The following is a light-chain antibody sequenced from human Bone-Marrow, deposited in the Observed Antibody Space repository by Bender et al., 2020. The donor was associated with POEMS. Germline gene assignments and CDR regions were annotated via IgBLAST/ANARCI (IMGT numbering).Light chain of an antibody. CDR3: GSYSVSGTRL. CDR1: DIGRKS. CDR2: DDS. V-gene: IGLV3-21*02. J-gene: IGLJ3*02. Sequence: SYVLTQSASVSVALGQTATITCGGDDIGRKSVHWYQQRPGQAPVLVVYDDSDRPSGVPDRFSGSKSGNTASLTISGLQAEDEADYYCGSYSVSGTRLFGGGTKLTVL.